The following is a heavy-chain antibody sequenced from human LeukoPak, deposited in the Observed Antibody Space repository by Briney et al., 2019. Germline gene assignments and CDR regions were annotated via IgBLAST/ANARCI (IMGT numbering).Heavy chain of an antibody. CDR2: ISSNGGTT. CDR1: GFTFSSYA. J-gene: IGHJ4*02. V-gene: IGHV3-64*01. D-gene: IGHD3-3*01. Sequence: PGGSLRLSCAASGFTFSSYAMHWVRQAPGKGLEYVSAISSNGGTTYYANSVRGRFTISRDNSKNTLYLQMGRLRAEDTAVYYCARGSGIFGVVIENFDYWGQGTLVTVSS. CDR3: ARGSGIFGVVIENFDY.